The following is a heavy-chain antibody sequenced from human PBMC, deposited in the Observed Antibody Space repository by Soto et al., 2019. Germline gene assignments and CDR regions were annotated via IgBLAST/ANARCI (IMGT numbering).Heavy chain of an antibody. Sequence: QVQLQESGPGLVKPSETLSLTCTVSGGSVSSGYYYWSWIRQPPKKGLEWIGYIYHTGSTNYNPSLKSRVTISADTSKNPFSLKLSSMTAADTAVYYFARYTYGLDYWGQGTLVTVSS. D-gene: IGHD5-18*01. V-gene: IGHV4-61*01. J-gene: IGHJ4*02. CDR2: IYHTGST. CDR3: ARYTYGLDY. CDR1: GGSVSSGYYY.